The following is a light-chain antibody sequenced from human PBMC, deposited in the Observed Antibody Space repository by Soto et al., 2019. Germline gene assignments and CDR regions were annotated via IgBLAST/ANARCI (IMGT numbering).Light chain of an antibody. CDR2: AAS. J-gene: IGKJ1*01. Sequence: DIQMTQYTSSLSASVGDRVTITCQASQDISNYLNWYQQKPGKAPKRLIYAASSLQSGVPSRFSGSRSGTEFTLTISSVQPDDFAPYYYQQYNIPPWTFGQGTKVDIK. V-gene: IGKV1-16*01. CDR1: QDISNY. CDR3: QQYNIPPWT.